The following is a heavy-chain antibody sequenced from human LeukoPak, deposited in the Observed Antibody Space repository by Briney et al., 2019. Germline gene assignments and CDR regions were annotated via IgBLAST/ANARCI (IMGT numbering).Heavy chain of an antibody. CDR2: ISYDGSNK. CDR3: ARSSSSWYNYFDC. J-gene: IGHJ4*02. V-gene: IGHV3-30*01. CDR1: GFTFSSYA. Sequence: GGSLRLSCAASGFTFSSYAMHWVRQAPGKGLEWVAVISYDGSNKYYADSVKGRFTISRDNSKNTLYLQMNSLRAEDTAVYYCARSSSSWYNYFDCWGQGTLVTVSS. D-gene: IGHD6-13*01.